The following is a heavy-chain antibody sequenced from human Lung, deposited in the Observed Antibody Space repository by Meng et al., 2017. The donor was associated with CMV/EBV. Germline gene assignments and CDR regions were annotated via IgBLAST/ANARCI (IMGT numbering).Heavy chain of an antibody. D-gene: IGHD1-26*01. Sequence: GGSXRLXCKASGSTFTSYWIAWVRQMPGKGLEWMGLIYPDVSETTYSPSFQGQVTISADKSISTAYLQWSSLKASDTAMYYCARPRFSGSYHLYGMDVGGQGSXVTVSS. CDR2: IYPDVSET. V-gene: IGHV5-51*01. CDR1: GSTFTSYW. CDR3: ARPRFSGSYHLYGMDV. J-gene: IGHJ6*02.